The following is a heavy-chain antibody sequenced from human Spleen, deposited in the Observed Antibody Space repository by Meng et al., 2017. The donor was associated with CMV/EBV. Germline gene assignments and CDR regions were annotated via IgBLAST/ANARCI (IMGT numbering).Heavy chain of an antibody. CDR3: ARNTAMDYNDY. CDR1: GFTFSDFS. V-gene: IGHV3-7*01. CDR2: IKEDGSEK. J-gene: IGHJ4*02. Sequence: SCAASGFTFSDFSMTWVRQAPGKGLEWVANIKEDGSEKYYVDSVKGRFTISRDNAKNSLYLQMNSLRAEDTAVYYCARNTAMDYNDYWGRGTLVTVSS. D-gene: IGHD5-18*01.